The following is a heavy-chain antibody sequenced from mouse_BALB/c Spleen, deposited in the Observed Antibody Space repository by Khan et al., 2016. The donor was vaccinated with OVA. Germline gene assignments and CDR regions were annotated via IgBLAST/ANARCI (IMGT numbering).Heavy chain of an antibody. V-gene: IGHV3-2*02. Sequence: EVQLQESGPGLVKPSQSLSLTCTVTGYSITSDYAWNWIRQFPGNKLEWMGYISYSGSTSYNPSLKSRISITRDTSKNPFFLQLKSVTTEDTATYYCARSIMANWGQGTTLTGAS. CDR2: ISYSGST. CDR1: GYSITSDYA. J-gene: IGHJ2*01. CDR3: ARSIMAN.